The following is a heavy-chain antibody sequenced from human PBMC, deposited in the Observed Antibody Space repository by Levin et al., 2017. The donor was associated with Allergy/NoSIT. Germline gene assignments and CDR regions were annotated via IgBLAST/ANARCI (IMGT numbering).Heavy chain of an antibody. Sequence: GGSLRLSCAASGFTFGDYAMHWVRQAPGRGLEWVSGINWNRDKIGYADSVRARFTISRDNAKNSLYLQMNSLGPEDTALYYCAKGLNWGSPNTFDYWGQGTLVTVSS. CDR1: GFTFGDYA. D-gene: IGHD7-27*01. CDR2: INWNRDKI. V-gene: IGHV3-9*01. CDR3: AKGLNWGSPNTFDY. J-gene: IGHJ4*02.